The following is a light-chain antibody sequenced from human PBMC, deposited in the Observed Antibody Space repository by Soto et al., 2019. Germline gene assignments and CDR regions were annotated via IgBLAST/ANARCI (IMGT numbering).Light chain of an antibody. CDR1: SSDVGGYNY. V-gene: IGLV2-14*01. Sequence: QSALTQPASVSGSPGQSITISCTGTSSDVGGYNYVSWYQQHPGKAPKLMIYEVSNRPSGVSNRFSGSKSDNTASLTISWLQAEDEADYYCSSYRSSSTVFGTGTKVTVL. J-gene: IGLJ1*01. CDR3: SSYRSSSTV. CDR2: EVS.